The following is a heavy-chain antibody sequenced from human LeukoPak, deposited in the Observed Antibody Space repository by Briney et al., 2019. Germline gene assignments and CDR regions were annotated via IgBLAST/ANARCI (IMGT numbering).Heavy chain of an antibody. CDR3: ARKALFLGFFDY. J-gene: IGHJ4*02. D-gene: IGHD2-21*01. Sequence: ASVKVSCKASGYTFNSHGISWVRQAPGQGPEWMGWINTHNGDTNYAQKLQGRVTMTTDTSTSTAYMELRSLRSDDTAVYYCARKALFLGFFDYWGQGTLVTVSS. CDR1: GYTFNSHG. CDR2: INTHNGDT. V-gene: IGHV1-18*01.